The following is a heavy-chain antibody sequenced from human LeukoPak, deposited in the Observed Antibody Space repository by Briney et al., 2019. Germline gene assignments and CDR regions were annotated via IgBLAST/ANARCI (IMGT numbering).Heavy chain of an antibody. D-gene: IGHD2-15*01. CDR2: IIPLFGTP. CDR1: GGTFSSYT. V-gene: IGHV1-69*06. CDR3: ASATLRCSGGSCYEMDV. Sequence: SVKVSCKASGGTFSSYTISWVRQAPGQGLEWMGGIIPLFGTPDYAQKFQDRLTITADKSTSTAYMGLSSLRSEDTAVYYCASATLRCSGGSCYEMDVWGKGTTVTVSS. J-gene: IGHJ6*04.